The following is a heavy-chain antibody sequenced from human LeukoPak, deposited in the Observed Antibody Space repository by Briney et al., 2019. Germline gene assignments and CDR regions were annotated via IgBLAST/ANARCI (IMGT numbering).Heavy chain of an antibody. D-gene: IGHD4-17*01. CDR1: GFTVSTHY. J-gene: IGHJ3*02. V-gene: IGHV3-66*01. CDR3: ARVVVEQGRSDAFDI. Sequence: GGSLRLSCATSGFTVSTHYMSWVRQAPGTGLEWVSVVYPGGSTYYADSVKARFTMSRDNSRNTMYLQVNSLRAEDTAVYYCARVVVEQGRSDAFDIWGQGTLVTVYS. CDR2: VYPGGST.